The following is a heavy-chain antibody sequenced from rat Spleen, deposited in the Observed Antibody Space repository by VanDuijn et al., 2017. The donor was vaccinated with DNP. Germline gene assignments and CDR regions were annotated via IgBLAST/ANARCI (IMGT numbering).Heavy chain of an antibody. CDR2: ISYSGST. CDR3: ARGLNYGGYNYYWYFDF. V-gene: IGHV3-1*01. D-gene: IGHD1-11*01. Sequence: EVQLQESGPGLVKPSQSLSLTCSVTGYSITSNYWVWIRKFPGNKMEWMGYISYSGSTGYNPSLKSRISITRDTSKNQFFLQLNSITTEDTATYYCARGLNYGGYNYYWYFDFWGPGTMVTVSS. CDR1: GYSITSNY. J-gene: IGHJ1*01.